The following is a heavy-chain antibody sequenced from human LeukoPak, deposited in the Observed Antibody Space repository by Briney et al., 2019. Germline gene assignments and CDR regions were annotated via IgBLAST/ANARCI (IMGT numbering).Heavy chain of an antibody. Sequence: GGSLRLSCAASGFTFSSYAMSWVRQAPGKGLEWVSAISGGGGSTYYADSVKGRFTISRDNSKNTLYLQMNSLRAEDTAVYYCAKSPGNILTGYYPPPWGQGTLATVSS. J-gene: IGHJ4*02. V-gene: IGHV3-23*01. D-gene: IGHD3-9*01. CDR1: GFTFSSYA. CDR3: AKSPGNILTGYYPPP. CDR2: ISGGGGST.